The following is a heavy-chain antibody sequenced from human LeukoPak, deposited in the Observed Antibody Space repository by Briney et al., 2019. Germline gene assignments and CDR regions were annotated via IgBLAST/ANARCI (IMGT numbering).Heavy chain of an antibody. V-gene: IGHV3-23*01. J-gene: IGHJ4*02. CDR1: GFTFTNYA. Sequence: PGGSLRLSCAASGFTFTNYAMKWVRQPPGKGLEWVSVISGSGGGTYYADSVKGRFTISRDNSKNTLYLQMNSLRAEDTAVYYCAKGDVITFGGVIVYFDNWGQGTLVTVSS. D-gene: IGHD3-16*02. CDR3: AKGDVITFGGVIVYFDN. CDR2: ISGSGGGT.